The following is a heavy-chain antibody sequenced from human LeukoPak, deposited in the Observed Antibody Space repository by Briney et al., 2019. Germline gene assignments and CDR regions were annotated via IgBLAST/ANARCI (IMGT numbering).Heavy chain of an antibody. D-gene: IGHD4-17*01. CDR2: IRKKGYGETT. CDR3: SRGLHDYGDSNYYFDH. CDR1: GFTFGDDA. Sequence: PGRSLRLSCTASGFTFGDDAWSWFRQAPGKGLEWICFIRKKGYGETTDYAASVRGRFTISRDDAKSIAYLQMNSLKTEDTALYYCSRGLHDYGDSNYYFDHWGRGTLVTVSS. V-gene: IGHV3-49*03. J-gene: IGHJ4*02.